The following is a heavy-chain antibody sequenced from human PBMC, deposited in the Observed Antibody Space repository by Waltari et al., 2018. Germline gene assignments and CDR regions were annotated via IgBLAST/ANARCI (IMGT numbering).Heavy chain of an antibody. V-gene: IGHV4-34*01. Sequence: QVQLQQWGAGLLKPPETLSLTCAVYGGSFSGYYWSWIRQPPGKGLEWIGEINHSGSTNYNPSLKSRVTISVDTSKNQFSLKLSSVTAADTAVYYCARGRKDYYYYYYMDVWGKGTTVTVSS. CDR3: ARGRKDYYYYYYMDV. CDR1: GGSFSGYY. J-gene: IGHJ6*03. CDR2: INHSGST.